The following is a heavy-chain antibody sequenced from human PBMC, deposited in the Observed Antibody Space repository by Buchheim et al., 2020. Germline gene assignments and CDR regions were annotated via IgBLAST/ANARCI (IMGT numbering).Heavy chain of an antibody. CDR2: INPNSGGT. CDR3: ARALYYDILTGSGEVYGMDV. V-gene: IGHV1-2*04. Sequence: QVQLVQSGAAVKKPGASVKVSCKASGYTFTGYYMHWVRQAPGQGLEWMGWINPNSGGTNYAQKFQGWVTMTRDTSISTAYMELSRLRSDDTAVYYCARALYYDILTGSGEVYGMDVWGQGTT. CDR1: GYTFTGYY. J-gene: IGHJ6*02. D-gene: IGHD3-9*01.